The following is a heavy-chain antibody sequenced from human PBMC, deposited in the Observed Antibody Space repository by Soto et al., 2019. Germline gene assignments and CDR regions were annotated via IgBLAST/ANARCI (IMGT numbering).Heavy chain of an antibody. J-gene: IGHJ6*02. CDR3: PREGMATIRGPRSCYYYGMDV. CDR2: IYSGGST. Sequence: LRLSCAASGFTVSSNYMSWVRQAPGTGLEGVAVIYSGGSTYYADSVKGRFTISRDNSKNTLYLQMNSLRAEDTAVYYCPREGMATIRGPRSCYYYGMDVWGQGTTVTSP. V-gene: IGHV3-53*01. D-gene: IGHD5-12*01. CDR1: GFTVSSNY.